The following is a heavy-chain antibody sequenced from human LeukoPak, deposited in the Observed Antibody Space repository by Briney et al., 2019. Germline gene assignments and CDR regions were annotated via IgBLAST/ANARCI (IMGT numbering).Heavy chain of an antibody. V-gene: IGHV4-34*01. D-gene: IGHD3-16*01. Sequence: ASETLSLTCAVYGGSFSGYYWSWIRQPPGKGLEWIGEINHSGSTNYNPSLKSRVTISVDTSKNQFSLKLSSVTAADTAVYYCARISSGGSYYYYYMDVWGKGTTVTVSS. J-gene: IGHJ6*03. CDR3: ARISSGGSYYYYYMDV. CDR2: INHSGST. CDR1: GGSFSGYY.